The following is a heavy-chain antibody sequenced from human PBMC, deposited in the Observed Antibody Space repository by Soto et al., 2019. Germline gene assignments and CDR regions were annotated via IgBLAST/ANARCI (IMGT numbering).Heavy chain of an antibody. V-gene: IGHV4-4*02. CDR1: GDSISRSYW. CDR3: TSKFGQLLADAFDI. J-gene: IGHJ3*02. Sequence: SETLSLTCAVSGDSISRSYWWSWVRQFPGKGLEWIGEIYHSGSTIYNPSPQSRVTLSVDKSKNEFSLKMSSVTAADTAVYYCTSKFGQLLADAFDIWGQGTMVTVS. CDR2: IYHSGST. D-gene: IGHD3-10*01.